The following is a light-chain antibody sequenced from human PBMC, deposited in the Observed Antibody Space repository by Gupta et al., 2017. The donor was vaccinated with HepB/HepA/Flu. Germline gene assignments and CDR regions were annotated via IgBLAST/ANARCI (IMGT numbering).Light chain of an antibody. V-gene: IGLV3-21*03. CDR1: NIGTKG. CDR3: QVWDSSNDSAV. CDR2: NDS. Sequence: SSVIPPPPSASAAPGTMASISCGGNNIGTKGVHWSQQKPGQAPVMVIYNDSDRPSGIPARFSGSNSGSTATLTISRVEAGDEAEYYCQVWDSSNDSAVFGGGTKLTVL. J-gene: IGLJ2*01.